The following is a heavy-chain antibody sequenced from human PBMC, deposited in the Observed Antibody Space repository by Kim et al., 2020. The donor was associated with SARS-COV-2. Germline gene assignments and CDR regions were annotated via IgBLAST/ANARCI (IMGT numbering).Heavy chain of an antibody. Sequence: YNPSLKSRVTISVDTSKNQFSLKLSSVTAADTAVYYCARHPYNSYWYFDLWGRGTLVTVSS. V-gene: IGHV4-39*01. D-gene: IGHD3-10*01. J-gene: IGHJ2*01. CDR3: ARHPYNSYWYFDL.